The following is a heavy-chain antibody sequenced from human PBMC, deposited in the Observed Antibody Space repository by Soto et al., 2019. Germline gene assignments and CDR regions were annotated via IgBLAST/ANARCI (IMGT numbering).Heavy chain of an antibody. V-gene: IGHV3-30*18. D-gene: IGHD2-15*01. Sequence: VQLVESGGGVVQPGRSLRLSCAASGFTFSSYGMHWVRQAPGKGLEWVAVISYDGSNKYYADSVKGRFTISRDNSKNTLYLQMNSLRAEDTAVYYCAKDSVDCSGGSCPLDYWGQGTLVTVSS. CDR3: AKDSVDCSGGSCPLDY. CDR1: GFTFSSYG. CDR2: ISYDGSNK. J-gene: IGHJ4*02.